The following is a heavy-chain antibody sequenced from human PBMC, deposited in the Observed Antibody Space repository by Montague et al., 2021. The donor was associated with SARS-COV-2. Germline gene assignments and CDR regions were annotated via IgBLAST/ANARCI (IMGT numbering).Heavy chain of an antibody. J-gene: IGHJ6*02. CDR3: ARDLVVVAATPLDV. Sequence: SLRLSCAVSGFIFSSYAMHWVRQAPGKGLEWVAVISYDGSNKYYADSVKGRFTISRDNSKNTLYLQMNSLRAEDTAVYYCARDLVVVAATPLDVWGQGTTVTVSS. CDR2: ISYDGSNK. V-gene: IGHV3-30-3*01. CDR1: GFIFSSYA. D-gene: IGHD2-15*01.